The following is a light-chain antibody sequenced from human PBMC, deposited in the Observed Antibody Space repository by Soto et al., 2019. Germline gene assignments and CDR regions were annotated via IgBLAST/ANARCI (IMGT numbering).Light chain of an antibody. J-gene: IGLJ1*01. CDR1: SSDVGSYNL. CDR2: EGS. CDR3: RSYAAEGV. Sequence: QSALTQPASVSGSPGQSITISCTGTSSDVGSYNLVSWYQQHPGKAPKLMIYEGSKRPSGVSNRFSGSKSGNTASLTISGLKAEDEADYYCRSYAAEGVFGNGTKVTVL. V-gene: IGLV2-23*01.